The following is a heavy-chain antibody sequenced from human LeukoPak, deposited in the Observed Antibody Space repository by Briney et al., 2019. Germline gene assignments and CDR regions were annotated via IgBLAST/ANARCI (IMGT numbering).Heavy chain of an antibody. CDR3: AIFVVVTENDAFDI. V-gene: IGHV1-69*06. CDR2: IIPIFGRA. CDR1: GYTLTELS. Sequence: GASVKVSCKVSGYTLTELSMHWVRQAPGQGLEWMGGIIPIFGRANYAQKFQGRGTITADKSTSTAYMELSSLRSEDTAVYYCAIFVVVTENDAFDIWGQGTMVTVSS. J-gene: IGHJ3*02. D-gene: IGHD2-21*02.